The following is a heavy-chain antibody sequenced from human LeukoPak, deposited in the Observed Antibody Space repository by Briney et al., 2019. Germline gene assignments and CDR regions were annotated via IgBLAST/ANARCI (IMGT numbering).Heavy chain of an antibody. Sequence: GGSLRLSCAASEFTFSNYAMSWVRQAPGKGLEWVSAISGSGGSTYYADSVKGRFTISRDNSKNTLCLQMNSLRAEDTAVYYCAKYPDIVVVVSATYFDYWGQGTLVTVSS. CDR2: ISGSGGST. D-gene: IGHD2-15*01. J-gene: IGHJ4*02. V-gene: IGHV3-23*01. CDR3: AKYPDIVVVVSATYFDY. CDR1: EFTFSNYA.